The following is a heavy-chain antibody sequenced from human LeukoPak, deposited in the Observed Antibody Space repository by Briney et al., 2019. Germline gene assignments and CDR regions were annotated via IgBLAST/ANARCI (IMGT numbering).Heavy chain of an antibody. J-gene: IGHJ6*03. CDR3: AKARGSAPHYYYMDV. D-gene: IGHD3-10*01. CDR1: GFTFSNYA. V-gene: IGHV3-23*01. CDR2: LSGGDFST. Sequence: GGSLRLSCAASGFTFSNYAMSWVRQAVGKGLEWVSALSGGDFSTYYADSVKGRFTISRDTSKNTLYLHMNSLRAEDTAVYYCAKARGSAPHYYYMDVWGKGTTVTVSS.